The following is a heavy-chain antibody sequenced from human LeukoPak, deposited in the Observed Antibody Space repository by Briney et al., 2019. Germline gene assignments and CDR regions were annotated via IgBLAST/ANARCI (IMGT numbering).Heavy chain of an antibody. J-gene: IGHJ4*02. V-gene: IGHV3-30-3*01. D-gene: IGHD3-16*01. Sequence: GGSLRLSCAASGFTFSSYAMHWVRQAPGKGLEWVAVISYDGSNKYYADSVKGRFTVSRDNSKSTVYLQMNDLRGEDTAVYYCTKAKGQSWLCSHYWGRGTLVTVSS. CDR1: GFTFSSYA. CDR2: ISYDGSNK. CDR3: TKAKGQSWLCSHY.